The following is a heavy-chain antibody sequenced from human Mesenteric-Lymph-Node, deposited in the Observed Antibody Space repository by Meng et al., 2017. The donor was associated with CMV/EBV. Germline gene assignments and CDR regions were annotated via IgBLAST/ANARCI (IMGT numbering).Heavy chain of an antibody. J-gene: IGHJ6*02. D-gene: IGHD3-9*01. CDR3: ARQYYDILTGNYYYYGMDV. Sequence: FTGYYMHWVRQAPGQGLEWMGRINPNSDGTNYAQKFQGRVTMTRDTSISTAYMELSRLRSDDTAVYYCARQYYDILTGNYYYYGMDVWGQGTTVTVSS. CDR2: INPNSDGT. CDR1: FTGYY. V-gene: IGHV1-2*06.